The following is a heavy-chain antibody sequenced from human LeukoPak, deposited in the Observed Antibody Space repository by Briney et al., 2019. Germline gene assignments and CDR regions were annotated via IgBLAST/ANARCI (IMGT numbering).Heavy chain of an antibody. Sequence: GGSLRFSCAASGFTFSGSAMHWVRQASGKGLERVGHIGNKASNYATDYAPSLKGRFTISRDDSKDTAYLQVNSLKPEDTAVYYCAGNYDSWTGLNYWGLGTLVTVSS. CDR1: GFTFSGSA. CDR3: AGNYDSWTGLNY. CDR2: IGNKASNYAT. D-gene: IGHD3-3*01. J-gene: IGHJ4*02. V-gene: IGHV3-73*01.